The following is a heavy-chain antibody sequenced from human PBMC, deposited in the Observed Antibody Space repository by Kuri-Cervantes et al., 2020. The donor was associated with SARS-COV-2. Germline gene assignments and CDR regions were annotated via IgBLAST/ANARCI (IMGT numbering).Heavy chain of an antibody. CDR1: GFTFSSYS. Sequence: GESLKISCAASGFTFSSYSMNWVRQAPGKGLEWVSSISSSSSYIYYADSVKGRFTISRDNAKNSLYLQMNSLRAEDTAVYYCARDETVTMVRGKNPDALDFWGQGTMVTVSS. J-gene: IGHJ3*01. CDR2: ISSSSSYI. D-gene: IGHD3-10*01. CDR3: ARDETVTMVRGKNPDALDF. V-gene: IGHV3-21*01.